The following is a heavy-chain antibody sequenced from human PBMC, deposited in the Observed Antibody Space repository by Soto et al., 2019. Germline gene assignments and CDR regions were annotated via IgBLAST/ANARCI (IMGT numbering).Heavy chain of an antibody. CDR3: ATRVLGYCSSTSCPSRVDWFDP. D-gene: IGHD2-2*01. CDR1: GGSFSGYY. J-gene: IGHJ5*02. V-gene: IGHV4-34*01. Sequence: QVQLQQWGAGLLKPSETLSLTCAVYGGSFSGYYWSWIRQPPGKGLEWIGEINNSGSTNYNPSLKSRVTISVDTSKNQFSLKLSSVTAADTAVYYCATRVLGYCSSTSCPSRVDWFDPWGQGTLVTVSS. CDR2: INNSGST.